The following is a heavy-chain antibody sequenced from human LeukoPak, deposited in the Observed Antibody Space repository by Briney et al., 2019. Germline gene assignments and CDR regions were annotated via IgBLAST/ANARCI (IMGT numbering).Heavy chain of an antibody. V-gene: IGHV1-18*01. CDR3: ARDSFDYYGSGSYYNRYNWFDP. CDR2: INAYNGNT. Sequence: ASVKVSCKASGYTFTSYGISWVRQAPGQGLEWMGWINAYNGNTNYAQKLQGRVTMTTDTSTSTAYIELRSLRSDDTAVYYCARDSFDYYGSGSYYNRYNWFDPWGQGTLVTVSS. D-gene: IGHD3-10*01. CDR1: GYTFTSYG. J-gene: IGHJ5*02.